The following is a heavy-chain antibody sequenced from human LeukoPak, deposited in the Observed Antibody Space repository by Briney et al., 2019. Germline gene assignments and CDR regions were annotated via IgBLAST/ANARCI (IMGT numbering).Heavy chain of an antibody. D-gene: IGHD3-3*01. CDR3: ARASTIFGVVIRPFDY. CDR2: IYPGDSDT. J-gene: IGHJ4*02. CDR1: GYSFTSHW. V-gene: IGHV5-51*01. Sequence: LGESLKISCKGSGYSFTSHWIGWVRQMPGKGLEWMGIIYPGDSDTRYSPSFQGQVTISVDKSISTAYLQWSSLKASDTAMYYCARASTIFGVVIRPFDYWGQGTLVTVSS.